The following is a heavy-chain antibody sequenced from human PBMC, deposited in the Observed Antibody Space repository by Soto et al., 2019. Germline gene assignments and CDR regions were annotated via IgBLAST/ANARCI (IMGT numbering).Heavy chain of an antibody. J-gene: IGHJ6*02. D-gene: IGHD5-12*01. CDR1: VYTFTSYA. CDR3: ASRYSGYQYYYYGMDA. V-gene: IGHV1-3*01. CDR2: INAGNGNT. Sequence: XSVKGSCEASVYTFTSYAMHWVRQAPGQSLEWMGWINAGNGNTKYSQKFQGRVTITRDTSASTSYMELSSLRSEDTAVYYCASRYSGYQYYYYGMDAWGQGSTVTVSS.